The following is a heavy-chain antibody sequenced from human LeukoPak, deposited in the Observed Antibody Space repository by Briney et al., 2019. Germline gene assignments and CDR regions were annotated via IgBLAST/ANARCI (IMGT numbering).Heavy chain of an antibody. J-gene: IGHJ6*02. CDR2: IYYSGST. Sequence: PSETLSLTCTVSGGSISSYYWSWIRQPPGKGLEWIGYIYYSGSTNYNPSLKSRVTISVDTSKNQFSLKLSSVTAADTAVYYCARARVGELLFPGYYYCYGMDVWGQGTTVTVSS. D-gene: IGHD3-10*01. CDR3: ARARVGELLFPGYYYCYGMDV. V-gene: IGHV4-59*01. CDR1: GGSISSYY.